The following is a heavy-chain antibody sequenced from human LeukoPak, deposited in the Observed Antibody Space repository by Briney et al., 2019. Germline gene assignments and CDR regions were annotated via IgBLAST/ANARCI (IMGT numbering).Heavy chain of an antibody. V-gene: IGHV4-59*08. CDR1: GGSISSYY. CDR2: IDYSGST. Sequence: SETLSLTCTVSGGSISSYYWSWIRQPPGKALEWIGYIDYSGSTNYNPSLKSRVTISVDTSKNQFSLKLSSVTAADTAVYYCARLRAGYSSGWYDYWGQGTLVTVSS. CDR3: ARLRAGYSSGWYDY. D-gene: IGHD6-19*01. J-gene: IGHJ4*02.